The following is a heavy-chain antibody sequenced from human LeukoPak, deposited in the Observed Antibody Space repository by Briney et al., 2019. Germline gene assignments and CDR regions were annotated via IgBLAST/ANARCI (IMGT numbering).Heavy chain of an antibody. Sequence: GGSLRLSCAASGFTFSNSGMNWVRQAPGKGLEWVSYISSSGSTIYYADSVKGRFTISRDNAKNSLYLQMNSLRAEDTAVYYCARDSFMITFGGGMDVWGQGTTVTVSS. V-gene: IGHV3-48*04. D-gene: IGHD3-16*01. CDR3: ARDSFMITFGGGMDV. CDR2: ISSSGSTI. J-gene: IGHJ6*02. CDR1: GFTFSNSG.